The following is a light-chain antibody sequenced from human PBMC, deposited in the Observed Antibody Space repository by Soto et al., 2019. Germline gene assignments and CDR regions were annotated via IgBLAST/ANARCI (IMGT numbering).Light chain of an antibody. V-gene: IGLV2-14*01. CDR1: SSDVGTYNY. Sequence: QSALTQPASVSGSPGQSITISCTGTSSDVGTYNYVSWYQQHPGKAPKLMIYDVSNRPSGVSNRFSGSKSGNTASLTISGLQAEDDADYYCSSYASSSTLVFGTGTKLTVL. J-gene: IGLJ1*01. CDR2: DVS. CDR3: SSYASSSTLV.